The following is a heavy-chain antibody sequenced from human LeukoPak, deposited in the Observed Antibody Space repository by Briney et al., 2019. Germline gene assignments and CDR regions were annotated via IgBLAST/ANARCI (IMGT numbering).Heavy chain of an antibody. CDR3: ARGQQLGY. Sequence: YPGGSLRLSCAASGFTFSSYWMHWVRHAPGKGLVWVANIKQDGSEKNYVDSVKGRFTISRDNAKNSLYLQMNSLRVDDTAVYYCARGQQLGYWGQGTLVTVSS. J-gene: IGHJ4*02. D-gene: IGHD6-13*01. CDR1: GFTFSSYW. CDR2: IKQDGSEK. V-gene: IGHV3-7*03.